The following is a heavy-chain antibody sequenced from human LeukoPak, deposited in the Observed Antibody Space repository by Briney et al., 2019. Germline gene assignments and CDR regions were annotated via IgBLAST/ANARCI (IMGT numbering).Heavy chain of an antibody. Sequence: SETLSLTCTVSGGSISSHYWSWTRQPPGKGLEWIGYIYYSGSTNYNPSLKSRVTISVDTSKNQFSLKLSSVTAADTAVYYCARSRWLQLRYYFDYWGQGTLVTVSS. V-gene: IGHV4-59*11. CDR1: GGSISSHY. CDR3: ARSRWLQLRYYFDY. CDR2: IYYSGST. D-gene: IGHD5-24*01. J-gene: IGHJ4*02.